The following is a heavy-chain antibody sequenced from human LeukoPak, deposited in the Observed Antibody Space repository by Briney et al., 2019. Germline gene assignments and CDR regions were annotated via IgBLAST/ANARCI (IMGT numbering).Heavy chain of an antibody. CDR1: GYGFTSSY. CDR2: INPSGGST. CDR3: ARAYYYAMDV. V-gene: IGHV1-46*01. J-gene: IGHJ6*02. Sequence: ASGSVSFKGSGYGFTSSYLDLVRLGPGQGLGWMGKINPSGGSTTYAQKFQGRVTMTRDTSTSTVYMELSSLTSEDTAVYYCARAYYYAMDVWGQGTTVTVSS.